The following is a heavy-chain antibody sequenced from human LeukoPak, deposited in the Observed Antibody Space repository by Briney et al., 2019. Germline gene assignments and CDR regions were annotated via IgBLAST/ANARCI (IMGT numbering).Heavy chain of an antibody. V-gene: IGHV1-18*01. CDR1: GYTLTSLG. Sequence: ASVKVSCKASGYTLTSLGLSWVRQAPGQGLEWMGWISAYNGNTNYAQKFQGRVSMTTDTSTSTAYMELRSLRSDDTAVYYCARDLGKMVTTGGGDAFDIWGQGTMVTVSS. CDR3: ARDLGKMVTTGGGDAFDI. CDR2: ISAYNGNT. D-gene: IGHD4-17*01. J-gene: IGHJ3*02.